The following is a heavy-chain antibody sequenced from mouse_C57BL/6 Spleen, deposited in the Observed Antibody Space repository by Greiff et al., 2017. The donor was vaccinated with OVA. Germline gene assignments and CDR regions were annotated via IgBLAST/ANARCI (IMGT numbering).Heavy chain of an antibody. Sequence: EVKLVESGGDLVKPGGSLKLSCAASGFTFSSYGMSWVRQTPDKRLEWVATISSGGSYTYYPDSVKGRFTISRDNAKNTLYLQMSSLKSEDTAMYYCARRPLTGSWFAYWGQGTLVTVSA. CDR1: GFTFSSYG. V-gene: IGHV5-6*02. CDR3: ARRPLTGSWFAY. J-gene: IGHJ3*01. D-gene: IGHD4-1*01. CDR2: ISSGGSYT.